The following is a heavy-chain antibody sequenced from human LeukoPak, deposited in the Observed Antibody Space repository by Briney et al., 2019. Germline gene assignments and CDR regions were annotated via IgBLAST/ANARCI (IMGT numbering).Heavy chain of an antibody. CDR1: GFTFSTYE. CDR2: ISSSGSTI. D-gene: IGHD1-1*01. Sequence: GGSLRLSCAASGFTFSTYEMNWVRQAPGKGLEWVSYISSSGSTIYYADSVKGRFTISRDNAKNSLYLQMNSPRAEDTAVYYCARLDHGVGMDVWGQGATVTVSS. CDR3: ARLDHGVGMDV. V-gene: IGHV3-48*03. J-gene: IGHJ6*02.